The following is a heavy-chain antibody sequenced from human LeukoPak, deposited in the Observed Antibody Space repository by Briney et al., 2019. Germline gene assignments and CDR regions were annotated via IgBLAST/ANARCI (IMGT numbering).Heavy chain of an antibody. V-gene: IGHV3-7*03. J-gene: IGHJ6*02. D-gene: IGHD3-16*01. CDR3: ARGGGLDV. Sequence: GGSLRLTCAASGFTFSSYWMNWARQAPGKGLEWVASINHNGNVNYYVDSVKGRFTISRDNAKNSLYLQMSNLRAEDTAVYFCARGGGLDVWGQGATVTVSS. CDR2: INHNGNVN. CDR1: GFTFSSYW.